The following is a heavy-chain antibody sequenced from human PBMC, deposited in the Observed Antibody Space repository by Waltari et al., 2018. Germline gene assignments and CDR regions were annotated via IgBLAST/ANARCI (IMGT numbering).Heavy chain of an antibody. V-gene: IGHV3-21*01. CDR1: GFTFSSYS. CDR2: ISSSSSYI. D-gene: IGHD6-13*01. CDR3: ARDEDSSMIPTY. Sequence: EVQLVESWGGLVTPGGSLRLSCAASGFTFSSYSMHWVRQAPGKGLEGVLSISSSSSYIYYADSVKGRFTISRDNAKNSRYRQMNSLRAEDTAVYYGARDEDSSMIPTYWGQGTLVTVSS. J-gene: IGHJ4*02.